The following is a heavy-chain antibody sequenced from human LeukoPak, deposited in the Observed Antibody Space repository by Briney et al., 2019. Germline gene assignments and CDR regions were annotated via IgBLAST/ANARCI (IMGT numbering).Heavy chain of an antibody. CDR1: GFTFSDYY. D-gene: IGHD5-18*01. CDR2: IASTGTLV. Sequence: GGSLRLSCVASGFTFSDYYMSWIRQAPGKGLEWVSYIASTGTLVDYEDSVKGRFTISRDNAKNSLYLQMNSLRVEDTAVYYCAKNYGRGYSYGYDYWGQGTLVTVSS. CDR3: AKNYGRGYSYGYDY. V-gene: IGHV3-11*04. J-gene: IGHJ4*02.